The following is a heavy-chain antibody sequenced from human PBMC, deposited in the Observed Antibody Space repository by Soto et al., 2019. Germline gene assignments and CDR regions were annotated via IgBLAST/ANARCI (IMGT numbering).Heavy chain of an antibody. V-gene: IGHV4-30-2*01. J-gene: IGHJ6*02. Sequence: SETLSLTCAVSGGSISSGGYSWSWIRQPPGKGLEWIGYIYYSGSTYYNPSLTSRVTISIDRSKNQFSLKLTSVTAADTAMYYCASARVYYYGLDVWGQGTTVT. CDR1: GGSISSGGYS. CDR2: IYYSGST. CDR3: ASARVYYYGLDV.